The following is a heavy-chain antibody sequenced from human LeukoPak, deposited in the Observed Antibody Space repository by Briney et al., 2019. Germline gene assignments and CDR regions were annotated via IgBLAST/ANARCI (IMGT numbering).Heavy chain of an antibody. J-gene: IGHJ4*02. V-gene: IGHV4-59*01. CDR1: GGSISRDY. Sequence: PSETLSLTCTVSGGSISRDYWSWIRQPPGKGLEWIGYISYSGNTNYNPSLKSRVTISVDTSENQFSLKLSSVTAADTAVYYCARGFGSSGDFDYWGQGTLVTVSS. CDR3: ARGFGSSGDFDY. D-gene: IGHD3-22*01. CDR2: ISYSGNT.